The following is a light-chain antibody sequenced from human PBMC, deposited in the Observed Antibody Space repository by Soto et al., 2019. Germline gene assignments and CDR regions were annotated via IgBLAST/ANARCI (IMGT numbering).Light chain of an antibody. J-gene: IGLJ2*01. V-gene: IGLV1-44*01. CDR2: RDN. CDR3: SAWDDSLNGVV. Sequence: QPVLTQPPSASGTPGQKVTVSCSGSTSNIGSKTVNWYQQLPGSAPILLIYRDNQRPSGVPDRFSGSKSGTSAYLAISGLQSDDEADYYCSAWDDSLNGVVFGGGTKLTVL. CDR1: TSNIGSKT.